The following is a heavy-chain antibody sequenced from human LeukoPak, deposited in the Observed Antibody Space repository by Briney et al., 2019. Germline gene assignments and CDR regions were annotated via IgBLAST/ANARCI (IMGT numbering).Heavy chain of an antibody. CDR3: AKDIGGSSWASAFDI. Sequence: GGSLRLSCAASGFTFSSYAMNWVRQAPGKGLEWVSAISGSGGSTYYADSVKGRFTISRDNSKNTLYLQMNSLSAEDTAVYYCAKDIGGSSWASAFDIWGQGTMVTVSS. D-gene: IGHD6-13*01. J-gene: IGHJ3*02. CDR2: ISGSGGST. V-gene: IGHV3-23*01. CDR1: GFTFSSYA.